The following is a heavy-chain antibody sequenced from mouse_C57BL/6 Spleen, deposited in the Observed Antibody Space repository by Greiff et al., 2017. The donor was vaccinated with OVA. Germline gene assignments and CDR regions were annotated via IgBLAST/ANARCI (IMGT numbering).Heavy chain of an antibody. CDR3: TSFVYAMDY. Sequence: VQLKESGAELVRPGASVTLSCKASGYTFTDYEMHWVKQTPVHGLEWIGAIDPETGGTAYNQKFKGKAILTADKSSSTAYMELRSLTSEDSAVYYCTSFVYAMDYWGQGTSVTVSS. CDR2: IDPETGGT. J-gene: IGHJ4*01. V-gene: IGHV1-15*01. CDR1: GYTFTDYE.